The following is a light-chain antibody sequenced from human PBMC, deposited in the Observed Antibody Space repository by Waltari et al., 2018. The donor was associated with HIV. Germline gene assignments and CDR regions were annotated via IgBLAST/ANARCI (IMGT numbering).Light chain of an antibody. Sequence: QSVLTQPPSASGTPGQTVTISCSGSNYHIGTSTVNCYQQLPGPAPKFLMYGNHVRPAGLPYRFSGSKSGTSASLAISGLRSEDEADYYCAAWDDSLNAWVFGVGTKVTVL. CDR1: NYHIGTST. J-gene: IGLJ3*02. CDR2: GNH. CDR3: AAWDDSLNAWV. V-gene: IGLV1-44*01.